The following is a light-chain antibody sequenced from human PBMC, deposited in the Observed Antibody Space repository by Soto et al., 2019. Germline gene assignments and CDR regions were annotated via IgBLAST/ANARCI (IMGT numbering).Light chain of an antibody. Sequence: QAVVPQPPSASGAPGQRVTISCSGSSSNVGSNTVSWYQQFPGTAPKLLIHSNNKRPSGVPDRFSGSKSGTSASLAISWLQSEDEADYYCAAWDDSLNASVFGGGTKLTVL. CDR1: SSNVGSNT. CDR2: SNN. V-gene: IGLV1-44*01. J-gene: IGLJ1*01. CDR3: AAWDDSLNASV.